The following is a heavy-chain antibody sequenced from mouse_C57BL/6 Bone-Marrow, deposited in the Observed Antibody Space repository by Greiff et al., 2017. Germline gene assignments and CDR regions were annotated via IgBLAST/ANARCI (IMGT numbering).Heavy chain of an antibody. CDR1: GFTFSSDG. Sequence: EVQLMESGGDLVKPGGSLKLSCAAPGFTFSSDGMSWVRQTPDKRLEWVATISSGGSYTYYPDSVKGRFTISRDNAKNTLYLQMSSLKSEDTAMYYCASDYDPWFAYWGQGALVTVSA. CDR2: ISSGGSYT. CDR3: ASDYDPWFAY. D-gene: IGHD2-4*01. J-gene: IGHJ3*01. V-gene: IGHV5-6*01.